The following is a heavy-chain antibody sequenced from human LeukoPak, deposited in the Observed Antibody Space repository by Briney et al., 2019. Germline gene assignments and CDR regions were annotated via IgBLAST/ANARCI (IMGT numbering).Heavy chain of an antibody. D-gene: IGHD6-19*01. CDR2: ISSSGSTI. Sequence: AGGSLRLSCAASGFTFSSYEMNWVRQAPGKGLEWVSYISSSGSTIYYADSVKGRFTISRDNSKNTLYLQMNSLRAEDTAVYYCAKGIAVAGTPFDYWGQGTLVTVSS. J-gene: IGHJ4*02. V-gene: IGHV3-48*03. CDR3: AKGIAVAGTPFDY. CDR1: GFTFSSYE.